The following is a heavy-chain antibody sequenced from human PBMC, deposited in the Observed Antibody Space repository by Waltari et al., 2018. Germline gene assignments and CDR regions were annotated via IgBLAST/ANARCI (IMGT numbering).Heavy chain of an antibody. D-gene: IGHD6-13*01. CDR1: GGSISSYY. CDR2: IYYSGST. J-gene: IGHJ6*02. CDR3: ARVSGIAAAGRYYYYYGMDV. Sequence: QVQLQESGPGLVKPSETLSLTCTVSGGSISSYYWSWIRQPPGKGLEWIGYIYYSGSTNHNPPRKSRVTLAVDTSKNQFSLKLSSVTAADTAVYYCARVSGIAAAGRYYYYYGMDVWGQGTTVTVSS. V-gene: IGHV4-59*01.